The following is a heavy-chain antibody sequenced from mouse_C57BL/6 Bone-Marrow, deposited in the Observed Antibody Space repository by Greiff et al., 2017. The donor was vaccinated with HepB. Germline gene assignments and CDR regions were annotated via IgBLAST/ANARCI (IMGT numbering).Heavy chain of an antibody. CDR3: ARGVTTVVSRYAMDY. CDR1: GYTFTSYG. CDR2: IYPRSGNT. D-gene: IGHD1-1*01. V-gene: IGHV1-81*01. J-gene: IGHJ4*01. Sequence: QVQLQQSGAELARPGASVKLYCKASGYTFTSYGISWVKQRTGQGLEWIGEIYPRSGNTYYNEKFKGKATLTADKSSSTAYMELRSLTSEDSAVYFCARGVTTVVSRYAMDYWGQGTSVTVSS.